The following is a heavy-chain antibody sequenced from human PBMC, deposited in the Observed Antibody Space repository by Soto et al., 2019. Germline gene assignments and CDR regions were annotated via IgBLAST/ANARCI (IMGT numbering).Heavy chain of an antibody. CDR2: ISAYNGNT. J-gene: IGHJ4*02. CDR1: GYTFTSYG. Sequence: ASVKVSCKASGYTFTSYGISWVRQAPGQGLEWMGWISAYNGNTNYAQKLQGRVTMTTDTSTSTAYMELRSLRSDDTAVYYCARDQAIMITFGGVIVIQSGIDYWGQGTLVTVSS. CDR3: ARDQAIMITFGGVIVIQSGIDY. V-gene: IGHV1-18*01. D-gene: IGHD3-16*02.